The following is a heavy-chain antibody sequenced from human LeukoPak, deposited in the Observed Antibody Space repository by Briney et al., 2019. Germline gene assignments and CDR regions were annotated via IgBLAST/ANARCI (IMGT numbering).Heavy chain of an antibody. J-gene: IGHJ4*02. CDR2: ISSGGSHI. Sequence: GGSLRLSCAASGFTFSSYDMNWVRQAPGKGLEWVSSISSGGSHIYYADSLKGRFTTSRDNAKNSLYLQMNSLRVEDTAVYYCARDLLASGDYWGQGTLVTVSS. CDR1: GFTFSSYD. CDR3: ARDLLASGDY. V-gene: IGHV3-21*01. D-gene: IGHD1-26*01.